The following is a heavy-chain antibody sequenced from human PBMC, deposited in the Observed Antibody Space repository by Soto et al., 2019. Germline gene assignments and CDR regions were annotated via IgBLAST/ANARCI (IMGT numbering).Heavy chain of an antibody. CDR3: AREKTYFWSGYTDHYFDC. J-gene: IGHJ4*02. CDR1: GFTFSSYG. D-gene: IGHD3-3*01. CDR2: IWYDGSNK. Sequence: QVQLVESGGGVVQPGRSLRLSCAASGFTFSSYGMHWVRQAPGKGLEWVAGIWYDGSNKYYADSVKGRFTISRDNSKNTLYLQMNSLRAEDTAVYYCAREKTYFWSGYTDHYFDCWGQGTLVTVSS. V-gene: IGHV3-33*01.